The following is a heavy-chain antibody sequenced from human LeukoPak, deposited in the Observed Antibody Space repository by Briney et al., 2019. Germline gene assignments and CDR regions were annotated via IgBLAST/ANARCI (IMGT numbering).Heavy chain of an antibody. V-gene: IGHV1-18*04. D-gene: IGHD3-16*02. CDR1: GYTFTSYG. CDR2: ISAYNGNT. J-gene: IGHJ4*02. Sequence: ASVKVSCKASGYTFTSYGISWVRQAPGQGLEWMGWISAYNGNTNYAQKLQGRVTMTTDTSTSTAYMELRSLRSDDTAVYYCARGPMITFGGVIVIREFDYWGQGTLVTVSS. CDR3: ARGPMITFGGVIVIREFDY.